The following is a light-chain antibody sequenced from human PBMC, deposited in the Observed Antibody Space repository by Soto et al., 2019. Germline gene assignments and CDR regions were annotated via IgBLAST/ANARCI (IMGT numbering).Light chain of an antibody. Sequence: QSVLTQPPSASGSPGQSVTISCTGTSSDVGGYNYASWYQQHPGEAPKLMIYEVTKRPSGVPDRFSGSKSGNTASLTVSGLQPEDEADYYCSSYAGSNNLVFGGGTKLTVL. J-gene: IGLJ2*01. CDR1: SSDVGGYNY. CDR3: SSYAGSNNLV. V-gene: IGLV2-8*01. CDR2: EVT.